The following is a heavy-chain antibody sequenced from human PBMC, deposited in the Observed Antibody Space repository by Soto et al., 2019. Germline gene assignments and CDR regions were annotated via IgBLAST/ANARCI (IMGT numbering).Heavy chain of an antibody. Sequence: GESLKIACKGSGYSFTTYWLGWVRQVPGKGLEWMGIIYPGDSDTRYSPSFQGQVTISADKSISAAYLQWSSLKASDTAMYFCARRRGLVGSFDYWGRGTLVTVSS. D-gene: IGHD3-9*01. J-gene: IGHJ4*02. CDR3: ARRRGLVGSFDY. CDR1: GYSFTTYW. V-gene: IGHV5-51*01. CDR2: IYPGDSDT.